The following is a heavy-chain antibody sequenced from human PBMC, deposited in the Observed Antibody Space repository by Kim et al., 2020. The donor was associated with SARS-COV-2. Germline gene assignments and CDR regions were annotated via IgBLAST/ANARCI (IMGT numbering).Heavy chain of an antibody. Sequence: GGSLRLSCAASGFTFGEYAMTWVRQAPGKELQWVSSISAVGDRTYYTDSLRGRFTVSRDNSKNTLYLQVNSLGTEDTAVYYCGRYQDCGDACPLDYWGLGARVTVSS. CDR2: ISAVGDRT. J-gene: IGHJ4*02. V-gene: IGHV3-23*01. CDR1: GFTFGEYA. CDR3: GRYQDCGDACPLDY. D-gene: IGHD2-21*02.